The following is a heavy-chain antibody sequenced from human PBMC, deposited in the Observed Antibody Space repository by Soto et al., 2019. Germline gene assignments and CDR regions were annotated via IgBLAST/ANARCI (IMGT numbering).Heavy chain of an antibody. CDR1: GDSVSSNSAA. V-gene: IGHV6-1*01. CDR3: ASSLGIAVAGSDWFDP. CDR2: TYYRSKWYN. Sequence: SQTLSLTCVISGDSVSSNSAAWNWIRQSPSRGLEWLGRTYYRSKWYNDYAVSVKSRITINPDTSKNQFSLQLNSVTPEDTAVYYCASSLGIAVAGSDWFDPWGQGTLVTVSS. D-gene: IGHD6-19*01. J-gene: IGHJ5*02.